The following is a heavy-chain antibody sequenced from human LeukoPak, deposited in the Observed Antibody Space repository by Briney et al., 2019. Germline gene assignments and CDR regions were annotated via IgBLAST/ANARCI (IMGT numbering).Heavy chain of an antibody. V-gene: IGHV3-7*04. CDR2: INQDGSAN. CDR3: ARAWYSSSSVFDY. J-gene: IGHJ4*02. D-gene: IGHD6-6*01. CDR1: GFTFSNYW. Sequence: PGGSLRLSCAASGFTFSNYWMSWVRQAPGKGLEWVANINQDGSANYYVDSLKGRFSISRDNAKNSLYLQMSSLRGEDTAVYYCARAWYSSSSVFDYWGQGTLVTVSS.